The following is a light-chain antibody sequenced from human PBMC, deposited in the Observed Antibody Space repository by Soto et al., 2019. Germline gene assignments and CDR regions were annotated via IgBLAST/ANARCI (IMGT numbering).Light chain of an antibody. CDR2: GDD. V-gene: IGLV1-51*02. Sequence: QSVLTQPPSVSAAPGQKVTISCSGSSSSIGNNYVSWYQQFPGTAPKLLIYGDDKRPSGIPDRFSGSKSGTSATLGITGLQTGDEAVYYCGSWDGSLNAVLFGGGTQLTVL. CDR3: GSWDGSLNAVL. CDR1: SSSIGNNY. J-gene: IGLJ2*01.